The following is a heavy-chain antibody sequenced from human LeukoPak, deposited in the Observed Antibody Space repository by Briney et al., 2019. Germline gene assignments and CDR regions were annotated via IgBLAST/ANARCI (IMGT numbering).Heavy chain of an antibody. CDR3: ARDYYGTGSYAGTFDY. CDR1: GYIFTSYY. CDR2: INPSGCST. Sequence: AASVKVPCKASGYIFTSYYMHWVRQAPGQGLECMGIINPSGCSTSYAQELQGRVTMTRATSPSTVYMELSSLRSEDTAVYYCARDYYGTGSYAGTFDYWGQGTLVTVSS. V-gene: IGHV1-46*01. D-gene: IGHD3-10*01. J-gene: IGHJ4*02.